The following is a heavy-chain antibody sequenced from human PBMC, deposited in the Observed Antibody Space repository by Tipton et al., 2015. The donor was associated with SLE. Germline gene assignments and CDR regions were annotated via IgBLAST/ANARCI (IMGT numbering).Heavy chain of an antibody. CDR1: GGSISSSSYY. CDR3: ARTKLRYFDWPYNWFDP. Sequence: LRLSCTVSGGSISSSSYYWGWIRQPPGKGLEWIGSIYYSGSTYYNPSLKSRVTLSVDTSKNQFSLKLSSVTAADTAVYYCARTKLRYFDWPYNWFDPWGQGTLVTVAS. J-gene: IGHJ5*02. D-gene: IGHD3-9*01. CDR2: IYYSGST. V-gene: IGHV4-39*07.